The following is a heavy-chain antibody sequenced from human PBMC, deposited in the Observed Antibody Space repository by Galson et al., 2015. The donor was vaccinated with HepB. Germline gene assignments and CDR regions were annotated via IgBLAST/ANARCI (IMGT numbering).Heavy chain of an antibody. D-gene: IGHD3-3*01. CDR3: AREGDDFWSGKWVYYYYGMDV. Sequence: SLRLSCAASGFTVSSNYMSWVRQAPGKGLEWVSSISSSSSYIYYADSVKGRFTISRDNAKNSLYLQMNSLRAEDTAVYYCAREGDDFWSGKWVYYYYGMDVWGQGTTVTVSS. V-gene: IGHV3-21*01. CDR2: ISSSSSYI. J-gene: IGHJ6*02. CDR1: GFTVSSNY.